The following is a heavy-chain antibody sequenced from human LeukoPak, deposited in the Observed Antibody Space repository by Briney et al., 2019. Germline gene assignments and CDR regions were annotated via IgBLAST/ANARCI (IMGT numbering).Heavy chain of an antibody. D-gene: IGHD6-13*01. Sequence: GGSPRLSCAASGFTFSSYWMYWVRQAPGKGLVWVSRINSDGSSTSYADSVKGRFTISRDNAKNTLYLQMNSLRAEDTAVYYCAKRYTGYSSSWSLNLDAFDIWGQGTMVTVSS. J-gene: IGHJ3*02. CDR1: GFTFSSYW. CDR3: AKRYTGYSSSWSLNLDAFDI. V-gene: IGHV3-74*01. CDR2: INSDGSST.